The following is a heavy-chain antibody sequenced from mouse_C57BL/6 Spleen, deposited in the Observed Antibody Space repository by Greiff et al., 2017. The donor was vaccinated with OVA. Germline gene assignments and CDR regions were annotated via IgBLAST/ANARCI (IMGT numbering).Heavy chain of an antibody. V-gene: IGHV1-22*01. D-gene: IGHD2-10*02. CDR3: ARMGPSKYYFDY. CDR2: INPNNGGT. Sequence: EVQLQQSGPELVKPGASVKMSCKASGYTFTDYNMHWVKQSHGKSLEWIGYINPNNGGTSYNQKFKGKATLTVNKSSSTAYMELRSLTSEDSAVYYCARMGPSKYYFDYWGQSTTLTVSS. J-gene: IGHJ2*01. CDR1: GYTFTDYN.